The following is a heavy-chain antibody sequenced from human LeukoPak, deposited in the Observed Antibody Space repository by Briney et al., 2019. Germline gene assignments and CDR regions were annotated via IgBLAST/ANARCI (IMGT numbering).Heavy chain of an antibody. J-gene: IGHJ3*02. CDR3: ATSRVVWVAVALFDAFDI. Sequence: PSGTLSLTCAVSGGSISSSNWWSWVRQPPGKGLEWIGYIYYSGSTNYNPSLKSRVTISVDMSKNQFSLKLSSVTAADTAVYYCATSRVVWVAVALFDAFDIWGQGTMVTVSS. CDR2: IYYSGST. V-gene: IGHV4-4*02. CDR1: GGSISSSNW. D-gene: IGHD6-19*01.